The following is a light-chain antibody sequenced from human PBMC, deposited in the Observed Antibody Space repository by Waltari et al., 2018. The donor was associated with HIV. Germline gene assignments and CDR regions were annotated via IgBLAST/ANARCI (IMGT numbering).Light chain of an antibody. Sequence: QSALTQPRSVSGSPGQSVTISCAGSSSDVGRYDYVSWYQQLPGNAPKVIIYDVTKRPSGGPDRFSGSKSGNTAFLTISGLQAEDEADYYCCSYAASYIYVFGVGTKVTVL. CDR1: SSDVGRYDY. V-gene: IGLV2-11*01. J-gene: IGLJ1*01. CDR3: CSYAASYIYV. CDR2: DVT.